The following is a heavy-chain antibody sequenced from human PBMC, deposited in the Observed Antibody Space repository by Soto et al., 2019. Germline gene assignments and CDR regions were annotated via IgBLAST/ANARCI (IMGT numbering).Heavy chain of an antibody. CDR1: GFTFSSYA. J-gene: IGHJ3*02. V-gene: IGHV3-23*01. D-gene: IGHD1-26*01. CDR3: ARVNGGGSYDRYPTHALDI. Sequence: GGSLRLSCAASGFTFSSYAMSWVRQAPGKGLEWVSAISGSGGSTYYADSVKGRFTISRDNSKNTLYLQMNSLRAEDAAVCYCARVNGGGSYDRYPTHALDIWGRGTMVTVSS. CDR2: ISGSGGST.